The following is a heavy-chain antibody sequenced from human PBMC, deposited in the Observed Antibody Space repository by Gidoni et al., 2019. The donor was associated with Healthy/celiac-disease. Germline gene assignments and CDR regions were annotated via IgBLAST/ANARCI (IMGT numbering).Heavy chain of an antibody. CDR3: ARVNVDIVATRWDYYYGMDV. D-gene: IGHD5-12*01. Sequence: QVQLVESGGAVVQSGRSLRLSCAASGFTFRSYGLHWVRQAPGKGLEWVAVIWYDGSNKYYADSVKGRFTISRDNSKNTLYLQMNSLRAEDTAVYYCARVNVDIVATRWDYYYGMDVWGQGTTVTVSS. V-gene: IGHV3-33*01. CDR1: GFTFRSYG. CDR2: IWYDGSNK. J-gene: IGHJ6*02.